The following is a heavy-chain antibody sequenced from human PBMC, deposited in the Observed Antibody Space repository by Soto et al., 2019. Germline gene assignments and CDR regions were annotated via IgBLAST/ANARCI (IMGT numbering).Heavy chain of an antibody. J-gene: IGHJ4*02. D-gene: IGHD2-15*01. Sequence: ASVKVSCKASGYTFTSYYMHWVRQAPGQGLEWMGIINPSGGNTNYAQKLQGRVTMTTDTSTSTAYMELRSLRSDDTAVYYCARVVEHSHIVVVVAAEPYYFDYWGQGTLVTVSS. CDR1: GYTFTSYY. CDR2: INPSGGNT. V-gene: IGHV1-46*01. CDR3: ARVVEHSHIVVVVAAEPYYFDY.